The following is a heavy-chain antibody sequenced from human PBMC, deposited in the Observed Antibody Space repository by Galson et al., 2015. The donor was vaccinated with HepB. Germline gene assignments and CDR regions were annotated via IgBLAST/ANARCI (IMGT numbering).Heavy chain of an antibody. V-gene: IGHV1-3*01. D-gene: IGHD6-19*01. CDR1: GYTFTSYA. Sequence: SVKVSCKASGYTFTSYAMHWVRQAPGQRLEWMGWINAGNGNTKYSQKFQGRVTTTRDTSASTAYMELSSLRSEDTAVYYCARDATRGPPLAVAASRGYWGQGTLVTVSS. CDR3: ARDATRGPPLAVAASRGY. J-gene: IGHJ4*02. CDR2: INAGNGNT.